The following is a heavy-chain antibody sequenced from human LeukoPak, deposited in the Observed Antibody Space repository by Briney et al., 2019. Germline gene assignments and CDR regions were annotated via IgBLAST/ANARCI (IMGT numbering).Heavy chain of an antibody. V-gene: IGHV1-2*02. CDR1: GYTFTGYY. Sequence: ASVKVSCKASGYTFTGYYMHWVRQAPGQGLEWMGWINPNSGGTNYAQKFQGRVTMTRDTSISTAYMELSRLRSDDTAVYYCARIRITMVRGVIYYMDVWGKGTTVTVPS. CDR3: ARIRITMVRGVIYYMDV. D-gene: IGHD3-10*01. CDR2: INPNSGGT. J-gene: IGHJ6*03.